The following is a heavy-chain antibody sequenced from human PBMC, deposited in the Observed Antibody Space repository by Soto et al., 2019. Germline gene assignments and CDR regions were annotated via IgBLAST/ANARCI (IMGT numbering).Heavy chain of an antibody. CDR2: INNDGSNA. CDR3: ARGLHSLFDY. D-gene: IGHD2-21*01. V-gene: IGHV3-74*01. Sequence: GGSLRLSCRGSGFTFSNSWMHWVRHTPGKGLVWVSRINNDGSNAAYADSVKGRFTISRDNAKNTLYVQMTSLRAEDTAVYYCARGLHSLFDYWGQGTLVTVSS. CDR1: GFTFSNSW. J-gene: IGHJ4*02.